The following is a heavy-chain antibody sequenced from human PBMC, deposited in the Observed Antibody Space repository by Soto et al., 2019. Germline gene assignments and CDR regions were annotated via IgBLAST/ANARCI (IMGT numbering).Heavy chain of an antibody. D-gene: IGHD3-22*01. J-gene: IGHJ4*02. CDR1: GFTFTSSA. CDR3: AAALYYYDSSGYYLDYFDD. V-gene: IGHV1-58*01. Sequence: SVKVSCKASGFTFTSSAVQWVRQARGQRLEWIGWIVVGSGNTNYAQKFQERVTITRDMATSTAYMELSSLRSEDTAVYYCAAALYYYDSSGYYLDYFDDWGEGALVTVSS. CDR2: IVVGSGNT.